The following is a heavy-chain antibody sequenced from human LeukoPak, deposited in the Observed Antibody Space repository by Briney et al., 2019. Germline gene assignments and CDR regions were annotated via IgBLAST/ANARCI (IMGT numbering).Heavy chain of an antibody. CDR1: GFTFSNAW. J-gene: IGHJ4*02. D-gene: IGHD6-19*01. CDR3: TTDLTGIAVAPTGVPDY. Sequence: SGGSLRLSCAASGFTFSNAWMSWVRQAPGKGLEWVGRIKSKTDGGTTDYAAPVKGRFTISRDDSKNTLYLQMNSLKTEDTAVYYCTTDLTGIAVAPTGVPDYWGQGTLVTVSS. CDR2: IKSKTDGGTT. V-gene: IGHV3-15*01.